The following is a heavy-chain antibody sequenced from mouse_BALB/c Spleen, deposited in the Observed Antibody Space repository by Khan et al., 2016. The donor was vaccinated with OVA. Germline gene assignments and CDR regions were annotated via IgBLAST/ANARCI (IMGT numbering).Heavy chain of an antibody. CDR1: GFSLTSYG. D-gene: IGHD1-2*01. CDR3: VKIGYSGYGISWFPY. V-gene: IGHV2-3*01. CDR2: IWGDGNT. Sequence: QVQLKESGPGLVAPSQSLSITCTVSGFSLTSYGVSWVRQPPGKGLEWLGVIWGDGNTNYHSALISRLSISKDNFKSQVFLKLNRLQTDDTATDFCVKIGYSGYGISWFPYWVQGTLFTVSA. J-gene: IGHJ3*01.